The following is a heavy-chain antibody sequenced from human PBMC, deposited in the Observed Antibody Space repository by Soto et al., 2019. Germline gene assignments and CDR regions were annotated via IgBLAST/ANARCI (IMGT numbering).Heavy chain of an antibody. D-gene: IGHD6-19*01. CDR1: GFTVSDS. CDR3: ARDDSGPFDY. V-gene: IGHV3-53*01. J-gene: IGHJ4*02. Sequence: GGSLRLSCSVAGFTVSDSMSWVRQAPGKGLECVSFIHSDGSTHYTDSVRGRFTISRDNSKNTLYLQMDRLRVDDTAVYFCARDDSGPFDYWGQGTLVTVSS. CDR2: IHSDGST.